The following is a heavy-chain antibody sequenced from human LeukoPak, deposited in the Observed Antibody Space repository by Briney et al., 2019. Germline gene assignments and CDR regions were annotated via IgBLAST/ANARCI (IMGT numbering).Heavy chain of an antibody. D-gene: IGHD5-18*01. J-gene: IGHJ1*01. CDR2: ISNSGTAI. CDR3: ARAGYSMDTEYFQH. CDR1: GFTFSSYA. Sequence: GGSLRLSCAASGFTFSSYAMSWVRQAPGKGLEWVSYISNSGTAIYYADSVKGRFTISRDNAKSSLYLQMNSLRAEDTAVYYCARAGYSMDTEYFQHWGQGTLVTVSS. V-gene: IGHV3-48*03.